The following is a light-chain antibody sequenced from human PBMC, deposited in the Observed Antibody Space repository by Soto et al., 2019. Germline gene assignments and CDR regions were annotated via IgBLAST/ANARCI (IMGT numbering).Light chain of an antibody. Sequence: QSALTQPRSVSGSPGQSVTISCTGTSSDVGGYNYVSWYQQHPGKAPKLMIYDVSKRPSGVPDRFAGSKSGNTASLTISGLQAEDEADYYCCSHAGSWVFGGGTKLPVL. CDR3: CSHAGSWV. CDR1: SSDVGGYNY. CDR2: DVS. J-gene: IGLJ3*02. V-gene: IGLV2-11*01.